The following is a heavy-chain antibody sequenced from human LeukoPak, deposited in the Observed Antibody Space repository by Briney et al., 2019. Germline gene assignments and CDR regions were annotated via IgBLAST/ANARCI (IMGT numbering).Heavy chain of an antibody. V-gene: IGHV3-72*01. CDR3: VAMIREVGY. CDR2: TKNKGNSYTR. J-gene: IGHJ4*02. CDR1: GITFSDHD. Sequence: GGSLRLSCAVSGITFSDHDMDWVRQAPGKGLEWCGRTKNKGNSYTREYAASVKGRFTISRDDSKNPLYLQMNSLKTEDTAVYYCVAMIREVGYWGQGTLVTVSS. D-gene: IGHD3-10*01.